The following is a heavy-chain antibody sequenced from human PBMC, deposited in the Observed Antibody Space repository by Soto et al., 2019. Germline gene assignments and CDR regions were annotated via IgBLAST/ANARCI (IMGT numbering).Heavy chain of an antibody. Sequence: EVQLMESGGGLVQPGESLRLSCAASGFTFSSYWMHWVRQAPGTGLVWVSRINPDGTTTTYTDPVKGRFTSSRDNAENTLYLQMNSLRAEDTAMYFCARVAVGGYSFDPWGQGTLVIVSS. V-gene: IGHV3-74*01. D-gene: IGHD3-10*01. CDR2: INPDGTTT. CDR1: GFTFSSYW. J-gene: IGHJ5*02. CDR3: ARVAVGGYSFDP.